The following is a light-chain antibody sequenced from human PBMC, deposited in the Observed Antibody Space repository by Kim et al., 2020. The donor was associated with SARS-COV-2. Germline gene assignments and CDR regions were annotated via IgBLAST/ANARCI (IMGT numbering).Light chain of an antibody. Sequence: GDTVTITCQASQEISDYLNWYQQKPGKAPKLLIYDASNLETGVPSRFSGSGSGTNLILTISSLQPEDIATYFCQQYGDLPYTFGQGTKLEI. CDR3: QQYGDLPYT. V-gene: IGKV1-33*01. CDR2: DAS. CDR1: QEISDY. J-gene: IGKJ2*01.